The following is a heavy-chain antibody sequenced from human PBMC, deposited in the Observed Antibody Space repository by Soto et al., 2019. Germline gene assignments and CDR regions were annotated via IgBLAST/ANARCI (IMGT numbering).Heavy chain of an antibody. V-gene: IGHV1-18*01. J-gene: IGHJ5*02. Sequence: ASVKVSWKGSGYTFTKYGIRWVRQAPGQGLEWMGWISAYNGNTNYAQKLQGRVTMTTDTSTSTAYMELRSLRSDDTAVYYCARDKCGYRYGSWFDPWGKGTLVTVSS. CDR3: ARDKCGYRYGSWFDP. CDR2: ISAYNGNT. CDR1: GYTFTKYG. D-gene: IGHD5-18*01.